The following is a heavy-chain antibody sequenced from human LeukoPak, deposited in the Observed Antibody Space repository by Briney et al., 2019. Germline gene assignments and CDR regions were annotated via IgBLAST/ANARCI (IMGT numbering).Heavy chain of an antibody. V-gene: IGHV4-59*08. CDR2: LYYSGST. J-gene: IGHJ4*02. Sequence: ETSETLSLTCTVSGGSVSSYYYRWIRQPPGKGPEWIGYLYYSGSTNYNPSLKSRVTISVDTSKNQISLKLSSVTAADTAVYYCARGFSGWTRYDYWGQGTLVTVSS. D-gene: IGHD6-19*01. CDR1: GGSVSSYY. CDR3: ARGFSGWTRYDY.